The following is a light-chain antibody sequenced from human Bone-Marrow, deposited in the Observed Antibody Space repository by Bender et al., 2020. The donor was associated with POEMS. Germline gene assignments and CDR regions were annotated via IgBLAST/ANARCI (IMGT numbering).Light chain of an antibody. CDR1: SIDLGGSNF. V-gene: IGLV2-14*03. CDR3: QSYDNSLGGWV. CDR2: GYN. Sequence: QSALTQPASVSGSPGQSISISCTGTSIDLGGSNFVSWYQQYPGKAPKLLIYGYNNRPSGVPDRFSGSKSGTSASLAITGLQAEDEGDYYCQSYDNSLGGWVFGGGTKLTVL. J-gene: IGLJ3*02.